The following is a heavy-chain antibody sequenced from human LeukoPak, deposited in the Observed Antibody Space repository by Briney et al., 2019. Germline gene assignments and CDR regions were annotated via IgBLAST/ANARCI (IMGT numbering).Heavy chain of an antibody. D-gene: IGHD3-10*01. CDR3: AKGLYHYYGSGSYTLDY. V-gene: IGHV3-23*01. Sequence: PGGCLRLSCAASGFTFISYAMSWVRQAPGKGLEWVSAISGSDGSTNYADSVKGRFTISRDNSKNTLYLQMNSLRAEDTAVYHCAKGLYHYYGSGSYTLDYWGQGTLVTVSS. CDR1: GFTFISYA. CDR2: ISGSDGST. J-gene: IGHJ4*02.